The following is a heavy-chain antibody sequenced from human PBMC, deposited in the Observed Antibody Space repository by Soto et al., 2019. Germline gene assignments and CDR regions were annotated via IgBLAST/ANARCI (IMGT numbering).Heavy chain of an antibody. Sequence: EVHLVESGGGLVQPGGSLRLSCAVSGFTFSSCTMNWVRQAPGKGLEWVSSISPSTSHIYYADSVKGRFTVSRDNAKNSLFLQINSLRAADTAVYYCSGCSAGACHQNYGMDVWGQGTTVTVSS. J-gene: IGHJ6*02. D-gene: IGHD2-15*01. CDR3: SGCSAGACHQNYGMDV. CDR1: GFTFSSCT. CDR2: ISPSTSHI. V-gene: IGHV3-21*01.